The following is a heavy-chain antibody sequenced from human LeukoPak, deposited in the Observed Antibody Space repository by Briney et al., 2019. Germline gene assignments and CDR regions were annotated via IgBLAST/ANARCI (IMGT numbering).Heavy chain of an antibody. CDR3: ARQGSGYYLVDY. V-gene: IGHV4-30-2*01. CDR2: IYHSGST. Sequence: PSETLSLTCAVSGGSISSGGYSWSWIRQPPGKGLEWIGYIYHSGSTYYNPSLKSRVTISLDTSKNQFSLKLSSVTAADTAVYYCARQGSGYYLVDYWGQGTLVTVSS. CDR1: GGSISSGGYS. D-gene: IGHD3-3*01. J-gene: IGHJ4*02.